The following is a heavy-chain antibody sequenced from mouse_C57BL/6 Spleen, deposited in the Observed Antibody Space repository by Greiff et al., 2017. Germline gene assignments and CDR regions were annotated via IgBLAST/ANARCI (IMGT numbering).Heavy chain of an antibody. J-gene: IGHJ2*01. Sequence: VQLQQSGPELVKPGASVKISCKASGYSFTDYNMHWVKQSTGQGLEWIGLIDPHYGTTSYNQKFKGKATLTVDQSSSTAYMQLNSLTSEDSAVYYCARGGDYDGDYFDDRGQGTTLTVAS. CDR2: IDPHYGTT. V-gene: IGHV1-39*01. CDR1: GYSFTDYN. CDR3: ARGGDYDGDYFDD. D-gene: IGHD2-4*01.